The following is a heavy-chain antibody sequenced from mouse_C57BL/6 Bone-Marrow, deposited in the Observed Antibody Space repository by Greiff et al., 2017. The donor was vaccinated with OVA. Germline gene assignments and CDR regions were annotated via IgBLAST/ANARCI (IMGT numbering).Heavy chain of an antibody. J-gene: IGHJ2*01. V-gene: IGHV1-82*01. CDR3: ARHEDGYYASYFDY. CDR2: IYPGDGDT. D-gene: IGHD2-3*01. Sequence: QVQLKESGPELVKPGASVKISCKASGYAFSSSWMNWVKQRPGKGLEWIGRIYPGDGDTNYNGKFKGKATLTADKSSSTAYMQLSSLTSEDSAAYFCARHEDGYYASYFDYWGQGTTLTVSS. CDR1: GYAFSSSW.